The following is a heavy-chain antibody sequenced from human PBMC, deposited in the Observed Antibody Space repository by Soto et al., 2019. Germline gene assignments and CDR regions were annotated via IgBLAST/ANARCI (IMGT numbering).Heavy chain of an antibody. CDR3: ARGRATITYWYYYYGMDV. CDR2: INHSGST. Sequence: ETLSLTCAVYGGSFSGYYWSWIRQPPGKGLEWIGEINHSGSTNYNPSLKSRVTISVDTSKNQFSLKLSSVTAADTAVYYCARGRATITYWYYYYGMDVWGQGTTVTVSS. J-gene: IGHJ6*02. CDR1: GGSFSGYY. D-gene: IGHD5-12*01. V-gene: IGHV4-34*01.